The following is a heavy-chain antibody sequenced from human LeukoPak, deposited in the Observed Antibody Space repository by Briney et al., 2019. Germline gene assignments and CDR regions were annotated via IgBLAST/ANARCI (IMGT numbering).Heavy chain of an antibody. J-gene: IGHJ6*02. Sequence: PSETLSLTCTVSGGSISSYYWSWIRQPAGKGLEWIGRIYTSGSTNYNPSLKSRVTMSVDTSKNQFSLKPSSVTAADTAVYYCARAGYYDFWSRAENYYGMDVWGQGTTVTVSS. CDR3: ARAGYYDFWSRAENYYGMDV. CDR1: GGSISSYY. V-gene: IGHV4-4*07. D-gene: IGHD3-3*01. CDR2: IYTSGST.